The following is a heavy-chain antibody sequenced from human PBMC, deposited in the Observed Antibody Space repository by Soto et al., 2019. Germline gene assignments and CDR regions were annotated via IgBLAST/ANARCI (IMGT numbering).Heavy chain of an antibody. D-gene: IGHD1-26*01. CDR3: TQVYGSGSWGWYFHS. CDR1: GFSLTTTGVG. V-gene: IGHV2-5*02. J-gene: IGHJ4*02. CDR2: VFWDGGE. Sequence: QIMLRESGPSLVKPTETLTLTCTFSGFSLTTTGVGVGWIRQPPGKALEWLAVVFWDGGERYIPSLKSRVTITKDTSKDQVVLTMTNMDPADTATYYCTQVYGSGSWGWYFHSWGQGTLVTVSS.